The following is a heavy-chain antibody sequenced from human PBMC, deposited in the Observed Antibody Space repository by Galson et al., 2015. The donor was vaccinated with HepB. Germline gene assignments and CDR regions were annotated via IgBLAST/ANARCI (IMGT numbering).Heavy chain of an antibody. CDR1: GFTFSNYA. Sequence: SLRLSCAASGFTFSNYAMHWVRQAPGKGLEWVAVISFDGSTEHYADSVKGRFTISRDISKSTLYLQMNSLRTEDTAVYYCARDRKPWGGYDCHSDWGQGTLVSVAS. CDR2: ISFDGSTE. CDR3: ARDRKPWGGYDCHSD. J-gene: IGHJ4*02. D-gene: IGHD2-21*02. V-gene: IGHV3-30-3*01.